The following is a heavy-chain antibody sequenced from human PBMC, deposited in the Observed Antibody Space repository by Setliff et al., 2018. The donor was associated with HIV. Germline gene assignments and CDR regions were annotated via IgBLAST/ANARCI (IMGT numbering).Heavy chain of an antibody. J-gene: IGHJ5*01. Sequence: PSETLSLTCTVSGGSISSGEYYWSWIRQPPGKGLEWLGYISSSGNTYYNPSLKSRVTISVDTSKNQFSLKLSSVTAADTSVYYCARPMALQYNSWFDPWGQGTQVTVS. V-gene: IGHV4-30-4*08. D-gene: IGHD1-20*01. CDR2: ISSSGNT. CDR3: ARPMALQYNSWFDP. CDR1: GGSISSGEYY.